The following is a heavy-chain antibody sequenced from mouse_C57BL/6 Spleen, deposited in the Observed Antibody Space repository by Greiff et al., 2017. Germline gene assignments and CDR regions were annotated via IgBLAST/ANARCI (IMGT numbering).Heavy chain of an antibody. CDR2: IYPGDGDT. D-gene: IGHD1-1*02. CDR3: AREEADYGLLFAY. V-gene: IGHV1-82*01. J-gene: IGHJ3*01. CDR1: GYAFSSSW. Sequence: LVESGPELVKPGASVKISCKASGYAFSSSWMNWVKQRPGKGLEWIGRIYPGDGDTNYNGKFKGKAPLTADKSSSTAYMQLSSLTSEDSAVYFCAREEADYGLLFAYWGQGTLVTVSA.